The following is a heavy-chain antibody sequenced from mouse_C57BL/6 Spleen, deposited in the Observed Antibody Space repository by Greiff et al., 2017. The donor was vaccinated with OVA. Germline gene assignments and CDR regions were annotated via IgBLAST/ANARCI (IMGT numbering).Heavy chain of an antibody. CDR1: GFTFSSYT. D-gene: IGHD2-3*01. V-gene: IGHV5-9*01. Sequence: EVKLMESGGGLVKPGGSLKLSCAASGFTFSSYTMSWVRQTPEKRLEWVATISGGGGNTYYPDSVKGRFTISRDNAKNTLYLQMNMLRSEETALFYCARRRAYDGYYYYAMDYWGQGTSVTVSS. J-gene: IGHJ4*01. CDR3: ARRRAYDGYYYYAMDY. CDR2: ISGGGGNT.